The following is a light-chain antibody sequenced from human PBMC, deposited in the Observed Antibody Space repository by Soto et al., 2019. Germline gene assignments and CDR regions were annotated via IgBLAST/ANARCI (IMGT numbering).Light chain of an antibody. V-gene: IGLV1-40*01. CDR3: QSYDSSLSVLV. CDR1: SSNIGAGYD. CDR2: GNY. Sequence: QPVLTQPPSVSGAPGQRVTISCTGSSSNIGAGYDVHWYQQLPGTAPKLLIYGNYNRPSGIPDRFSASKSGTSASLAITGLQAEDEADYYCQSYDSSLSVLVFGGGTKVTVL. J-gene: IGLJ2*01.